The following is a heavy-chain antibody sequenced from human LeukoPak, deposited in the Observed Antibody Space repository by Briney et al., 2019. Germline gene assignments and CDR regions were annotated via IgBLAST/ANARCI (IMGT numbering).Heavy chain of an antibody. Sequence: AGGSLRLSCAASGFTFSSYAMSWVRQAPGKGLEWVSAISGSGGSTYYADSVKGRFTISRDNSKNTLSLQMNSLRAEDTAVYYCVKDIGTVGASPFDYWGQGTLVSVSS. D-gene: IGHD1-26*01. V-gene: IGHV3-23*01. CDR3: VKDIGTVGASPFDY. CDR1: GFTFSSYA. J-gene: IGHJ4*02. CDR2: ISGSGGST.